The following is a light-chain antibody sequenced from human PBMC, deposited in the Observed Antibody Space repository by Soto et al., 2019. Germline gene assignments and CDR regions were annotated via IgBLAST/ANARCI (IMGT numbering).Light chain of an antibody. CDR2: EDN. J-gene: IGLJ3*02. CDR1: SGSIASNY. CDR3: KSYDTSNHRV. Sequence: NFMLTQPHSVSESPGKTVTISCTRSSGSIASNYVQWYQQRPGSAPTTVIYEDNQRPSGVPDRFSGSIDSSSNSASLTISGLKTEDEADYYCKSYDTSNHRVFGGGTKLTVL. V-gene: IGLV6-57*04.